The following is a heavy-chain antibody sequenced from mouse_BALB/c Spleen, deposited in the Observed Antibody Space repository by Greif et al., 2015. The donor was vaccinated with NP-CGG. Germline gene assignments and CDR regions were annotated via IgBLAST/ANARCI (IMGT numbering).Heavy chain of an antibody. CDR2: IYPGNVNT. CDR1: GYTFTSYY. V-gene: IGHV1S56*01. D-gene: IGHD4-1*01. J-gene: IGHJ2*01. CDR3: ARDANWVFDY. Sequence: QVQLQQPGPELVKPGASVRISCKASGYTFTSYYIHWVKQRPGQGLEWIGWIYPGNVNTKYNEKFKGKATLTADKSSSTAYMQLSSLTSEDSAVYFCARDANWVFDYWGQGTTLTVSS.